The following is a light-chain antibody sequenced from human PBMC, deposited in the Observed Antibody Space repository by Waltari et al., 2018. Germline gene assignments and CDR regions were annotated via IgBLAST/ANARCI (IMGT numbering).Light chain of an antibody. J-gene: IGLJ7*01. CDR1: SSNIGNNY. CDR3: GTWDSSLSGAV. Sequence: QSVLTQPPSVSAAPGQRVTIPCSGGSSNIGNNYVSWYRQFPGTAPKLLIYEDTERPSVFPGRFSGSKSGTSATLDITGLQAGDEADYYCGTWDSSLSGAVFGGGTHLTVL. CDR2: EDT. V-gene: IGLV1-51*02.